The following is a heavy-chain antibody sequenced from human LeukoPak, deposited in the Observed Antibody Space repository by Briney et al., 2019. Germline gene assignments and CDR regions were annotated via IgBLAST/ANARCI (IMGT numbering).Heavy chain of an antibody. D-gene: IGHD6-13*01. CDR1: GGSISSYY. J-gene: IGHJ5*02. CDR2: IYYSGST. V-gene: IGHV4-59*01. CDR3: ARVGIAAAGHYNWFDP. Sequence: SETLSLTCTVSGGSISSYYWSWIRQPPGKGLEWIWYIYYSGSTNYNPSLKSRVTISVDTSKNQFSLKLSSVTAADTAVYYCARVGIAAAGHYNWFDPWGQGTLVTVSS.